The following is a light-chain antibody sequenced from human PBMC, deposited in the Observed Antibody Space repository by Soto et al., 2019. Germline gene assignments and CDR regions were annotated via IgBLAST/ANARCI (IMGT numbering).Light chain of an antibody. CDR2: EVS. CDR3: SSYAGSLYV. V-gene: IGLV2-8*01. Sequence: QSALTQPPSASGSPGQSVTISCTGTSSDVGGYNYVSWYQQHPGKAPKLMIYEVSKRPSGVPDRFSGSKSGNTASLTVSWLQAEDEADYYCSSYAGSLYVFGTGTKLTVL. CDR1: SSDVGGYNY. J-gene: IGLJ1*01.